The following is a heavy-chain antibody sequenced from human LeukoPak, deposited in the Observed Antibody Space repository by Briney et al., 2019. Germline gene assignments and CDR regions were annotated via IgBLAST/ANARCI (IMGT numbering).Heavy chain of an antibody. CDR2: FDPEDGET. Sequence: ASVKVSCKVSGYTLTKLSMHWVRQAPGKGLEWMGGFDPEDGETIYAQKFQGRVTMTEDTSTDTAYMELSSLRSEDTAVYYCATGLLWFGEDNYGMDVWGEGTTVTVSS. J-gene: IGHJ6*04. V-gene: IGHV1-24*01. D-gene: IGHD3-10*01. CDR3: ATGLLWFGEDNYGMDV. CDR1: GYTLTKLS.